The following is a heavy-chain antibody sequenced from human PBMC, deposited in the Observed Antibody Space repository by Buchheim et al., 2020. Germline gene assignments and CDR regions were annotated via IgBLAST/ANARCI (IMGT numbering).Heavy chain of an antibody. J-gene: IGHJ4*02. CDR2: LWYDGSNK. CDR3: AGESVMATILHY. CDR1: GFTFCIYG. Sequence: QVQLVESGGGVVQPGRSLRLSCAASGFTFCIYGMHCVRQAPGKGLECVAVLWYDGSNKYYADSVKGRFTISRDNSKNTLYLKMNSQGAEDTDVYYCAGESVMATILHYWGQGTL. V-gene: IGHV3-33*01. D-gene: IGHD5-24*01.